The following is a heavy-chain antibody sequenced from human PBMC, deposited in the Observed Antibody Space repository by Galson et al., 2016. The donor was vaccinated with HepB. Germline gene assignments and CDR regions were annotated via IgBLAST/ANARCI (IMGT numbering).Heavy chain of an antibody. CDR3: ASAYYHYYYYYAMDV. D-gene: IGHD1-26*01. Sequence: SLRLSCAASGFTVSSKCMSWVRQAPGKGLEWVSVIDGGGNIYYSDSVKGRFTISRDSSRNTLFLQMNRLRAEDTAIYYCASAYYHYYYYYAMDVWGQGTTVTVSS. CDR2: IDGGGNI. J-gene: IGHJ6*02. CDR1: GFTVSSKC. V-gene: IGHV3-53*01.